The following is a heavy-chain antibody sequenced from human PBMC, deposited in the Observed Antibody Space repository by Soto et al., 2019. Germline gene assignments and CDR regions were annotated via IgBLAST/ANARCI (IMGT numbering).Heavy chain of an antibody. CDR1: GYTFTSYA. Sequence: ASVKVSCKASGYTFTSYAMHWVRQAPGQRLEWMGWINAGNGNTKYAQKFQGRVTMTRDTSTSTVYMELSSLRSEDTAVYYCARGKSPATVTTAYYFDYWGQGTLVTVSS. J-gene: IGHJ4*02. D-gene: IGHD4-17*01. CDR3: ARGKSPATVTTAYYFDY. CDR2: INAGNGNT. V-gene: IGHV1-3*01.